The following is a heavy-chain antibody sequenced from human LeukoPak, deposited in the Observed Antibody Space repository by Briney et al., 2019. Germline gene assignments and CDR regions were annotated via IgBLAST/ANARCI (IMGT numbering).Heavy chain of an antibody. CDR1: GGSISSYY. J-gene: IGHJ6*03. V-gene: IGHV4-4*07. CDR2: IYTSGST. D-gene: IGHD3-3*01. CDR3: ARVKSEWLRYYYYYMDV. Sequence: KPSETLSLTCTVSGGSISSYYWSWIRQPAGKGLEWIGRIYTSGSTNYNPSLKSRVTISVDTSKNQFSLKLSSVTAADTAVYYCARVKSEWLRYYYYYMDVWGKGTTVTVSS.